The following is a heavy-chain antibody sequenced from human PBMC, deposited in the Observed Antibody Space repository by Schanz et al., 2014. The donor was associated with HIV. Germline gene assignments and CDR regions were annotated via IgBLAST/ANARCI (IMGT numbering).Heavy chain of an antibody. Sequence: QVQLVQSGAEVKKPGASVKVSCKARGHPFTGYFIHWVRQAPGHGLEWMGWIKPNNGATYYAQKFKGRVTMTRDTSVSTASMEMTRLTYDDTAIYFCARNRYNLLPFDIWGQGTLVTVSS. V-gene: IGHV1-2*02. CDR3: ARNRYNLLPFDI. CDR2: IKPNNGAT. CDR1: GHPFTGYF. J-gene: IGHJ4*02. D-gene: IGHD2-2*01.